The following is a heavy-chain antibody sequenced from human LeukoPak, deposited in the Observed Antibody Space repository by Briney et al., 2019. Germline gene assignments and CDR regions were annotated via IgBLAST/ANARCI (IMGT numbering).Heavy chain of an antibody. D-gene: IGHD2/OR15-2a*01. V-gene: IGHV3-23*01. Sequence: GGSLRLSCAASGFTFISHVMSWVRQAPGKGLEWVSTFSSSGNTYYADSVKGRFSISRDNFRNTLYLQMNSLRAEDTAVYYCAKRSSSTPRLYYFDYWGRGTLVTVSS. CDR1: GFTFISHV. J-gene: IGHJ4*02. CDR3: AKRSSSTPRLYYFDY. CDR2: FSSSGNT.